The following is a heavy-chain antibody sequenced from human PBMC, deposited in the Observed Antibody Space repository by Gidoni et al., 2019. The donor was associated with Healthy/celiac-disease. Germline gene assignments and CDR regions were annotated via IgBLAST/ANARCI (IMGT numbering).Heavy chain of an antibody. V-gene: IGHV3-23*01. CDR1: GLTFSSYA. CDR2: SSVSISTT. J-gene: IGHJ3*02. Sequence: EEQLLESGGGLAQPGGSLRLSCAASGLTFSSYAMSWVRQAPGKGLEWVSASSVSISTTYYPDSVKGRFTISRDNSKNTLYLQMNSLRADDTAVYYCAKEGPEGGAFHIWGQGTMVTVSS. CDR3: AKEGPEGGAFHI.